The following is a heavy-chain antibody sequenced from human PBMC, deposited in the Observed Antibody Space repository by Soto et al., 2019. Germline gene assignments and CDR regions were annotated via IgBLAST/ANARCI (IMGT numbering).Heavy chain of an antibody. D-gene: IGHD3-9*01. J-gene: IGHJ6*02. CDR2: IIPIFGTA. Sequence: SVKVSCKASGGTFSSYAISWVRQAPGQGLEWMGGIIPIFGTANYAQKFQGRVTITADESTSTAYMELSSLRSEDTAVYYCARALWGDILTGYYTYYYYGMDVWG. CDR3: ARALWGDILTGYYTYYYYGMDV. V-gene: IGHV1-69*13. CDR1: GGTFSSYA.